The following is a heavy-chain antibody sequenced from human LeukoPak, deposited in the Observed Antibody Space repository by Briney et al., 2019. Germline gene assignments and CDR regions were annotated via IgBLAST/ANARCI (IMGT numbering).Heavy chain of an antibody. CDR1: GVSISSSSYY. Sequence: KSSETLSLTCTVSGVSISSSSYYWGWIRQPPGKGLEWIGSIYYSGSTYYNPSLKSRVTISVDTSKNQFSLKLSSVTAADTAVYYCARVRYSSSFDPWGQGTLVTVSS. V-gene: IGHV4-39*07. CDR2: IYYSGST. J-gene: IGHJ5*02. CDR3: ARVRYSSSFDP. D-gene: IGHD6-13*01.